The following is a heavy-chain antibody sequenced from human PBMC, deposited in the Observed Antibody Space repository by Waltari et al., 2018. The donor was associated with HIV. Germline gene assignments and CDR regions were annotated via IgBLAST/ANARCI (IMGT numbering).Heavy chain of an antibody. Sequence: EVQLVQSGAEVKKPGESLKISCKGSGYSFTTYWIVWVRQMPGKGLECMGIIYPGDSETRYSPSFQGQVTISADNSITTAYLQWSSLKASDTAMYYCARKTGALVITGGFDIWGQGTMLTVSS. D-gene: IGHD3-9*01. CDR3: ARKTGALVITGGFDI. J-gene: IGHJ3*02. V-gene: IGHV5-51*01. CDR1: GYSFTTYW. CDR2: IYPGDSET.